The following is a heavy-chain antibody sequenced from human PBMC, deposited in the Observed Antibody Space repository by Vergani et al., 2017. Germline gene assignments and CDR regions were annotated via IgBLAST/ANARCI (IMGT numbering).Heavy chain of an antibody. J-gene: IGHJ4*02. Sequence: QVQLVQSGTEIKKPGSSVRVSCKTSGGTFSPYSLSWVRQTPGKGLEWMGRIIPIFLTANLAHKFQGRLTITADECTTTVYMELRSLRSDDTAVYFCARDRNIGVPVYWGQGTLVTVSS. D-gene: IGHD2/OR15-2a*01. CDR2: IIPIFLTA. CDR3: ARDRNIGVPVY. CDR1: GGTFSPYS. V-gene: IGHV1-69*13.